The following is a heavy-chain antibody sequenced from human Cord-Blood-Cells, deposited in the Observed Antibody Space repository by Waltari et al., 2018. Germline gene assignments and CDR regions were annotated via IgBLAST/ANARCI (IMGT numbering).Heavy chain of an antibody. CDR2: ISYDGSNK. D-gene: IGHD3-22*01. CDR3: AKVPYYDSSGDAFDI. J-gene: IGHJ3*02. V-gene: IGHV3-30*18. Sequence: QLQLVESGGGVVQPGRSLRLPCAASGFTFSSHGMHWVRQGPGKGLEWVAVISYDGSNKYYADSVKGRFTISRDNSKNTLYLQMNSLRAEDTAVYYCAKVPYYDSSGDAFDIWGQGQWSPSLQ. CDR1: GFTFSSHG.